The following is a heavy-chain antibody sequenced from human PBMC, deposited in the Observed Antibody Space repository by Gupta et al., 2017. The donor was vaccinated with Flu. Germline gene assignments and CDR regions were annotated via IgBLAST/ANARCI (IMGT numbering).Heavy chain of an antibody. V-gene: IGHV3-23*01. J-gene: IGHJ4*02. CDR1: GFTFHNYA. Sequence: EVQLLDSGGGLGQPGGSLRLSCAASGFTFHNYAMSWVRQAPGKGLEWVSSITGSGDVTYYADSVKGRFTISRDNSNNTLYLQMNSLRAEDTAVFYCSKGMVTTILDYWGQGSLVTVSS. CDR3: SKGMVTTILDY. CDR2: ITGSGDVT. D-gene: IGHD2-21*02.